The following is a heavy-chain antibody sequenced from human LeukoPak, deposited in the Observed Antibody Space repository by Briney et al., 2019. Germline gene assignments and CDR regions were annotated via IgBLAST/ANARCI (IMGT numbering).Heavy chain of an antibody. CDR1: GFTFSDYY. D-gene: IGHD3-3*01. Sequence: GGSLRLSCAASGFTFSDYYMSWIRQAPRKGLEWVSYISSSGSTIYYADSVKGRFTISRDNAKNSLYLQMNSLRAEDTAVYYCASDGITIFGVVTPPDYWGQGTLVTVSS. J-gene: IGHJ4*02. V-gene: IGHV3-11*04. CDR2: ISSSGSTI. CDR3: ASDGITIFGVVTPPDY.